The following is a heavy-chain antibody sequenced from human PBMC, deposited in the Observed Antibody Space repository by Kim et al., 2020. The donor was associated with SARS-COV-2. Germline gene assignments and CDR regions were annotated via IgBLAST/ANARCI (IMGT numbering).Heavy chain of an antibody. V-gene: IGHV3-7*01. CDR3: ATASTTRGDMDV. Sequence: GGSLRLSCAASGFTFSRDWMTWVRQSPGKGLEWVANIKNDGSEKYYVDAVRGRFTCSRDNAKNSLYLQMNSMRVKDTAIYYCATASTTRGDMDVWGQGTTVTVSS. D-gene: IGHD3-10*01. CDR1: GFTFSRDW. CDR2: IKNDGSEK. J-gene: IGHJ6*02.